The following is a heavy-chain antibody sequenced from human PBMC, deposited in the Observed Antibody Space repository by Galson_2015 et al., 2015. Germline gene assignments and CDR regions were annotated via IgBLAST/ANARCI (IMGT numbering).Heavy chain of an antibody. CDR3: ARGGDYSNYAGYYGMDV. V-gene: IGHV1-69*02. J-gene: IGHJ6*02. D-gene: IGHD4-11*01. Sequence: SVKVSCKASGGTFSSYTISWVRQAPGQGLEWMGRIIPILGIANYAQKFQGRVTITADKSTSTAYMELSSLRSEDTAVYYCARGGDYSNYAGYYGMDVWGQGTTVTVSS. CDR1: GGTFSSYT. CDR2: IIPILGIA.